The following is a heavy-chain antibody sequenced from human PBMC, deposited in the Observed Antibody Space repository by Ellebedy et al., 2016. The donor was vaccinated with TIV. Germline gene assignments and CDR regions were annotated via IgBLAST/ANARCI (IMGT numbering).Heavy chain of an antibody. Sequence: GESPKISXAASGFTFSSYSMNWVRQAPGKGLEWVSFITSSSTTIHYADSVEGRFTISRDNAKNSLYLQMNSLRDEDTAVYYCARPSATTGRNWWFDPWGQGTLVTVSS. CDR3: ARPSATTGRNWWFDP. J-gene: IGHJ5*02. CDR1: GFTFSSYS. CDR2: ITSSSTTI. D-gene: IGHD4-11*01. V-gene: IGHV3-48*02.